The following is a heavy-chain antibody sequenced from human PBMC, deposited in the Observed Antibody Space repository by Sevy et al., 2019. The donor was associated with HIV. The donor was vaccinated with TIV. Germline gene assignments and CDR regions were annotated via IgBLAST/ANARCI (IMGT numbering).Heavy chain of an antibody. CDR3: AREYKGYCSSTSCYHAFDI. CDR1: GGTFSSYA. CDR2: IIPILGIA. J-gene: IGHJ3*02. V-gene: IGHV1-69*10. Sequence: ASVKVSCKASGGTFSSYAISWVRQAPGQGLEWMGGIIPILGIANYAQMFQGRVTITADKSTSTAYMELSSLRSEDTAVYYCAREYKGYCSSTSCYHAFDIWGQGTMVTVSS. D-gene: IGHD2-2*01.